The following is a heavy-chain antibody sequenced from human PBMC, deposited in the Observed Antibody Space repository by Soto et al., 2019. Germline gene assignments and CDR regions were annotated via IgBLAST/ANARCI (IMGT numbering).Heavy chain of an antibody. CDR3: ARAYGAHDAFAI. CDR2: ISYSGSP. J-gene: IGHJ3*02. V-gene: IGHV4-31*03. Sequence: PSETLSLTCTVSGGSISSGGYYWNWIRQRPGKGLEWIGYISYSGSPYYNPSLESRITISLDTSINQSSLKLSSVTAADTAVYYCARAYGAHDAFAIWGQGTMVTVSS. CDR1: GGSISSGGYY. D-gene: IGHD4-17*01.